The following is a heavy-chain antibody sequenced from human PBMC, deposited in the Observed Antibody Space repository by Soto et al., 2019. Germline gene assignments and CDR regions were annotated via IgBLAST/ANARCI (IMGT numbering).Heavy chain of an antibody. Sequence: SETLSLTCTVSGGSMRNYFWTWIRQPPGKGLEWIGYIHYSGTTSFFPSYNPSLRSRVTISEDTSKNQFSPKLLSVTTADTAVYFCAAGEASSRNLAPYYLDFWGQGTLVTVSS. D-gene: IGHD6-13*01. CDR3: AAGEASSRNLAPYYLDF. CDR2: IHYSGTT. V-gene: IGHV4-59*01. CDR1: GGSMRNYF. J-gene: IGHJ4*02.